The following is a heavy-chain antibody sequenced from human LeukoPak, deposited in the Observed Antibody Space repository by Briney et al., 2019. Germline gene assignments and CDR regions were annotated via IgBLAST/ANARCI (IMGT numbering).Heavy chain of an antibody. J-gene: IGHJ6*02. CDR3: ARDFTHYYDSSGYDHSYYYYYGMDV. Sequence: ASVKVSCKASGYTFTSYGISWVRQAPGQGLEWMGWISAYNGNTNYAQKLQGRVTMTTDTSTSTAYMELRSLRSDDTAVYYCARDFTHYYDSSGYDHSYYYYYGMDVWGQGTTVTVSS. CDR1: GYTFTSYG. D-gene: IGHD3-22*01. CDR2: ISAYNGNT. V-gene: IGHV1-18*01.